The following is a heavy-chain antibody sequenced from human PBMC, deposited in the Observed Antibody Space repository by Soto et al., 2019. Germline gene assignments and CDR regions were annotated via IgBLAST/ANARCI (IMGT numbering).Heavy chain of an antibody. Sequence: NPSETLSLTCTVSGGSISSSSYYWGWIRQPPGKGLEWIGSIYYSGSTYYNPSLKSRVTISVDTSKNQFSLKLSSVTAADTAVYYCARQIQVVWFGESWFDPWGQGTLVTVS. CDR2: IYYSGST. CDR1: GGSISSSSYY. V-gene: IGHV4-39*01. D-gene: IGHD3-10*01. J-gene: IGHJ5*02. CDR3: ARQIQVVWFGESWFDP.